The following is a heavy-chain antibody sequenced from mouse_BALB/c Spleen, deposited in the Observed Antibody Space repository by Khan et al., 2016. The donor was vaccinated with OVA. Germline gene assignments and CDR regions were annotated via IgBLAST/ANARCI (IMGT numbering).Heavy chain of an antibody. Sequence: EVELVESGGDLVKPGGSLKLSCAASGFTFSNYDMSWVRQTPDKRLEWVATISSAGSYTYYPDSVKGRFTISRDNAKNTLYLQMSSLKSEDTAMYYCARRGYDEALFAYWGQGTLVTVSA. D-gene: IGHD2-2*01. J-gene: IGHJ3*01. CDR3: ARRGYDEALFAY. V-gene: IGHV5-6*01. CDR2: ISSAGSYT. CDR1: GFTFSNYD.